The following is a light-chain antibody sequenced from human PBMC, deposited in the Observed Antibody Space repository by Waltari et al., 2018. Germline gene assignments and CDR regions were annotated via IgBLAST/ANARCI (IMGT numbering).Light chain of an antibody. CDR1: QDISNH. V-gene: IGKV1-33*01. Sequence: DIHMTQSPSSLSASVGDRVTFTCQASQDISNHLNWYQQKPGKAPKLLISGASNLEAGVSSRFSGSRFGTDFTFTISSLQPEDFVTYYCQQYDNLPYTFGQGTKLEIK. J-gene: IGKJ2*01. CDR2: GAS. CDR3: QQYDNLPYT.